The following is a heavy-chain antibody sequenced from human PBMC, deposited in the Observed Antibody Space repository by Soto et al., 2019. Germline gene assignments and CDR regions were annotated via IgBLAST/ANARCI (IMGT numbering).Heavy chain of an antibody. D-gene: IGHD6-6*01. J-gene: IGHJ4*02. CDR2: IYSGGST. CDR3: ARASRQLVYYFDY. V-gene: IGHV3-53*01. CDR1: GFTVSSNY. Sequence: PGGSLRLSCAASGFTVSSNYMSWVRQAPGKGLEWVSVIYSGGSTYYADSVKGRFTISRDNSKNTLYLQMNSLRAEDTAVYYCARASRQLVYYFDYWGQGTLVTVSS.